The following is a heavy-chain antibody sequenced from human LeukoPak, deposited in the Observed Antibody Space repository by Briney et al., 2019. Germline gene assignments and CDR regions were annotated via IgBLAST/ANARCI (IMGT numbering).Heavy chain of an antibody. J-gene: IGHJ4*02. Sequence: GGSLRLSCAASGFTVSSNYIWVRQAPGKGLVWVSLINPSGSFTTYADSVKGRFTISRDNAKNRLYMQMNSLRVEDTAVYHCARDMIRGVINNWGQGTLVTVSS. CDR1: GFTVSSNY. V-gene: IGHV3-74*01. CDR2: INPSGSFT. D-gene: IGHD3-10*01. CDR3: ARDMIRGVINN.